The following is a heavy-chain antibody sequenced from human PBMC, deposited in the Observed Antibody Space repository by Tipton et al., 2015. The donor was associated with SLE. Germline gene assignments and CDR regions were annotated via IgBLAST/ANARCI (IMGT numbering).Heavy chain of an antibody. D-gene: IGHD5-24*01. Sequence: QSGPEVKKPGASVKVSCKASGYTFTSYAISWVRQAPGQGLEWMGWISGYNGDTNYAQKVQDRFTTTTDTSTSTAYMELRSLRSDDTAVYYCVRDVKGLDVDYWGPGSLLTVSS. J-gene: IGHJ4*02. CDR1: GYTFTSYA. CDR3: VRDVKGLDVDY. V-gene: IGHV1-18*01. CDR2: ISGYNGDT.